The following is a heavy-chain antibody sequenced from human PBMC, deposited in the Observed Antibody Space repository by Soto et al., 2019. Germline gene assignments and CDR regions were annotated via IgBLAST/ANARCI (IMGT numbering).Heavy chain of an antibody. V-gene: IGHV3-23*01. CDR2: LSASSDNT. CDR1: GSTFSMYA. D-gene: IGHD4-4*01. J-gene: IGHJ4*02. CDR3: AKDESNSNPLYYFDY. Sequence: GGSLRLSCAASGSTFSMYAMTWVRQAPGKGLEWVSSLSASSDNTYYADSVKGRFTISRDNSKNTLYLQMNSLRAEDTAVYYCAKDESNSNPLYYFDYWGQGPLVTVSS.